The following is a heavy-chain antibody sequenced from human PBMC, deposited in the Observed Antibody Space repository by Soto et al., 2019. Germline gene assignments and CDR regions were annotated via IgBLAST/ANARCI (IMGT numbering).Heavy chain of an antibody. CDR2: INPNSGDT. CDR1: GYTFTGYS. D-gene: IGHD3-10*01. CDR3: ARDPMSGSGTRGFDT. J-gene: IGHJ5*02. Sequence: ASVKVSCKASGYTFTGYSMHWVRQAPGQGLEWMGRINPNSGDTYYAQKFQVRVTMTRGTSISTAFMELSRLRSDDTAVYFCARDPMSGSGTRGFDTWGQGTLVTVSS. V-gene: IGHV1-2*06.